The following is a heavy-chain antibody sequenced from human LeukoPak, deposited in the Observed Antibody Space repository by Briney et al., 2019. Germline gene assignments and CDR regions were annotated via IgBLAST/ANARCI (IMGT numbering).Heavy chain of an antibody. Sequence: ASVKVSCKASGYTFTSYGISWVRLAPGQGLEWMGWISAYNGNTNYAQKLQGRVTMTTDTSTSTAYMELRSLRSDDTAVYYCARVDCGGDCYSVGLYYYYGMDVWGQGTTVTVSS. V-gene: IGHV1-18*01. J-gene: IGHJ6*02. CDR3: ARVDCGGDCYSVGLYYYYGMDV. D-gene: IGHD2-21*02. CDR1: GYTFTSYG. CDR2: ISAYNGNT.